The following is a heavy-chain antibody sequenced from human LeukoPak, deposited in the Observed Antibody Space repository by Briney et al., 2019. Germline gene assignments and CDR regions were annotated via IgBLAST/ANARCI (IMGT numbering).Heavy chain of an antibody. CDR2: ISYDGSNK. CDR1: GFTFSSYG. Sequence: GGSLRLSCAASGFTFSSYGMHWVRQAPGKGLEWVAVISYDGSNKYYADSVKGRFTISRDNSKNTLYLQMNSLRAEDTAVYYCAKDGDSGMDVWGQGITVTVSS. CDR3: AKDGDSGMDV. J-gene: IGHJ6*02. D-gene: IGHD3-22*01. V-gene: IGHV3-30*18.